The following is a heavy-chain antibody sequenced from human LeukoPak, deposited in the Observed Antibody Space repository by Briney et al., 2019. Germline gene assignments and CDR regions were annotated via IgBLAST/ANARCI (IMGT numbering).Heavy chain of an antibody. J-gene: IGHJ4*02. CDR2: IYSGGST. CDR3: ARTTYSGSLGYFDY. CDR1: GFTVSSNY. V-gene: IGHV3-53*01. Sequence: GGSLRLSCAASGFTVSSNYMSWVRQAPGKGLEWVSVIYSGGSTYYADSVKGRFTISRDNSKNTLYLQMNSLRAEDTAVYYCARTTYSGSLGYFDYWGQGTLVTVSS. D-gene: IGHD1-26*01.